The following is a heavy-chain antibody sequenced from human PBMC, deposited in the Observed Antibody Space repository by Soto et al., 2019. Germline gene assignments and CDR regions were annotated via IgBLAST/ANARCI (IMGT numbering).Heavy chain of an antibody. J-gene: IGHJ6*01. D-gene: IGHD3-3*01. CDR3: ARVGETITIFVVVRYYYYVMDV. CDR2: INHSGST. V-gene: IGHV4-34*01. CDR1: CGSFSGYY. Sequence: SETLSLTCAVYCGSFSGYYWSWIRQPPGKGLELIGEINHSGSTNYNQSLKSRVTISVDTSKNQFSLQLSSVTAADTALYYCARVGETITIFVVVRYYYYVMDVWGQGTTVP.